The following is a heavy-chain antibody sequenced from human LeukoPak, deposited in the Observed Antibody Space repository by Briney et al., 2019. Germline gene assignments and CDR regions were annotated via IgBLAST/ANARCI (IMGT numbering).Heavy chain of an antibody. CDR1: GFTFSDYE. J-gene: IGHJ4*02. D-gene: IGHD4/OR15-4a*01. CDR2: ISTSGTIT. CDR3: ARRAGAYSHPYDY. V-gene: IGHV3-48*03. Sequence: GGSLRLSCAASGFTFSDYEMNWVRQAPGKGLEWVLHISTSGTITHYSDSVKGRFTISRDNSKNTLYLQMNSLRAEDTAVYYCARRAGAYSHPYDYWGQGTLVTVSS.